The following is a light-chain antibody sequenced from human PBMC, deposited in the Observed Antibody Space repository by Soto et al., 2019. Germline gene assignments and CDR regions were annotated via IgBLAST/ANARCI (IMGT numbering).Light chain of an antibody. J-gene: IGKJ5*01. CDR3: QQYGSSPPIT. Sequence: EIVLTQSPGTLSLSPGERATLSCRASQSVSSTYLAWYQQKPGQAPRPLIYGASSRATGIPDRFGGSGSGTDFTLTISRLEPEDFAVYYCQQYGSSPPITFGQGTRLEIK. CDR1: QSVSSTY. V-gene: IGKV3-20*01. CDR2: GAS.